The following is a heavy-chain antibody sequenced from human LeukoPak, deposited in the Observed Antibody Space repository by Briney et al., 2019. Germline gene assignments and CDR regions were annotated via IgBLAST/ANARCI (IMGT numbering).Heavy chain of an antibody. D-gene: IGHD3-22*01. V-gene: IGHV3-64*01. CDR1: GFTFSSYA. CDR2: ISSNGGST. J-gene: IGHJ4*02. CDR3: ARGTSSENDY. Sequence: GGSLRLSCAASGFTFSSYAMHWVRQAPGKGLEYVSAISSNGGSTYYANSVKGRFTISRDNAKNSLYLQMNSLRAEDTAVYYCARGTSSENDYWGQGTLVTVSS.